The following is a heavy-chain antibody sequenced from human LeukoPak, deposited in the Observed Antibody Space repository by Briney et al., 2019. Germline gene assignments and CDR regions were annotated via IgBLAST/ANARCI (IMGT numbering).Heavy chain of an antibody. V-gene: IGHV1-2*02. CDR1: GYTFTEYY. D-gene: IGHD6-13*01. CDR2: INPNSGGT. CDR3: ARGLLFSLEPYSSPSFDP. Sequence: ASVKVSCKASGYTFTEYYMHWVRQAPGQGLEWMGWINPNSGGTNYAQKLQGRVTMTTDTSTSTAYMELRSLRSDDTAVYYCARGLLFSLEPYSSPSFDPWGQGTLVTVSS. J-gene: IGHJ5*02.